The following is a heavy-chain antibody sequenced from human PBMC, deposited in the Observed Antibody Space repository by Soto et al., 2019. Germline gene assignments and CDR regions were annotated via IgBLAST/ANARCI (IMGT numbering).Heavy chain of an antibody. D-gene: IGHD3-9*01. CDR1: GFTFSSYS. J-gene: IGHJ4*02. CDR2: ISSSSYI. Sequence: PGGSLRLSCAASGFTFSSYSMNWVRQAPGKGLEWVSSISSSSYIYYADSVKGRFTISRDNAKNSLYLQMNSLRAEDTAVYYCARDPGLRYFDGPLRAKYYFDYWGQGTLVTVSS. V-gene: IGHV3-21*01. CDR3: ARDPGLRYFDGPLRAKYYFDY.